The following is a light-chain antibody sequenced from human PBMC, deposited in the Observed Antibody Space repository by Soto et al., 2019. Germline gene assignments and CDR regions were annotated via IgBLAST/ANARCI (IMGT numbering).Light chain of an antibody. J-gene: IGKJ4*01. CDR1: ESINTY. CDR3: QESYTTPLS. V-gene: IGKV1-39*01. CDR2: AAS. Sequence: DTQMTQSPSSLSASVGDRVTITCRASESINTYLNWYQQKPGQAPNLLIYAASSLHSGVPSRFSGSGSGTHFTLTINNLQPEDFATYYCQESYTTPLSFGGGTKVEIK.